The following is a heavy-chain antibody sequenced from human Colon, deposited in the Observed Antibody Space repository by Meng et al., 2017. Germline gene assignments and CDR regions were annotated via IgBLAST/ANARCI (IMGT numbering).Heavy chain of an antibody. CDR2: IYHTGRI. Sequence: QLQVQESGPGLVKPSETLSLTCAVSGGSFSSDNWWSWVRQSPGRGLEWIAEIYHTGRINYNPSLKSRLTISLDKSKIQFSLRLSSVTAADTAVYFCARRVHDGRHYHYFDYWGQGALVTVSS. CDR3: ARRVHDGRHYHYFDY. J-gene: IGHJ4*02. D-gene: IGHD3-16*01. CDR1: GGSFSSDNW. V-gene: IGHV4-4*02.